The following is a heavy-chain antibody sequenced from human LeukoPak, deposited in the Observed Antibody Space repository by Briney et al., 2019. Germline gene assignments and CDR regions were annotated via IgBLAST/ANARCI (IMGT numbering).Heavy chain of an antibody. J-gene: IGHJ5*02. CDR2: ISSNGGST. V-gene: IGHV3-64D*06. CDR1: GFTFSSYA. Sequence: EAGGSLRLSCAPSGFTFSSYAMHWVRQAPGKGLEYVSAISSNGGSTYYADSVKGGFTISKDNSKNTLYLQMSSLRAEDTAVYYCVKVYGAARRNIASANNWFDPWGQGTLVTVSS. D-gene: IGHD6-6*01. CDR3: VKVYGAARRNIASANNWFDP.